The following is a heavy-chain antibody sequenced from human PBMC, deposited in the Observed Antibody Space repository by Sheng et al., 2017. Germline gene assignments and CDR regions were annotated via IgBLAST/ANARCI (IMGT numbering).Heavy chain of an antibody. CDR1: GGSFSGYY. CDR3: ARVGEAGSWYYGMDV. J-gene: IGHJ6*02. CDR2: INHSGST. Sequence: QVQLQQWGAGLLKPSETLSLTCAVYGGSFSGYYWSWIRQPPGKGLEWIGEINHSGSTNYNPSLKSRVTISVDTSKNQFSLKLSSVTAADTAVYYCARVGEAGSWYYGMDVVGPRDHGHRLL. V-gene: IGHV4-34*01. D-gene: IGHD6-13*01.